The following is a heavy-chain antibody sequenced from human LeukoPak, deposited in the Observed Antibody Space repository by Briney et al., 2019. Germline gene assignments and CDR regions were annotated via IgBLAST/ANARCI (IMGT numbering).Heavy chain of an antibody. CDR1: GFTFRDYY. CDR3: ARDSSGWYYFDY. D-gene: IGHD6-19*01. J-gene: IGHJ4*02. Sequence: GGSLRLSCVASGFTFRDYYMSWIRRAPGKGLEWVSCISSSSSNIDYADSVKGRFTISRDNAKNSLHLQMNSLRAEDTAVYYCARDSSGWYYFDYWGQGTLVTVSS. V-gene: IGHV3-11*06. CDR2: ISSSSSNI.